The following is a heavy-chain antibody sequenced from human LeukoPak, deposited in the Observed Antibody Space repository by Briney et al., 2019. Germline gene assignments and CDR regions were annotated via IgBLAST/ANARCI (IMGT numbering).Heavy chain of an antibody. J-gene: IGHJ5*02. Sequence: GASVKVSCKASGYTFTGYYMHWVRQAPGQGLEWMGWINPNSGGTNYAQKFQGRVTMTRDTSISTAYMELSRLRSDDTAVYYCARDHGSSALSDNWFDPWGQGTLVTVSS. CDR3: ARDHGSSALSDNWFDP. V-gene: IGHV1-2*02. CDR2: INPNSGGT. D-gene: IGHD1-26*01. CDR1: GYTFTGYY.